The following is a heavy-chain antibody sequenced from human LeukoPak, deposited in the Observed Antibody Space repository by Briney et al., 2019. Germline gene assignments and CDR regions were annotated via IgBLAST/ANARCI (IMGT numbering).Heavy chain of an antibody. V-gene: IGHV3-7*01. CDR1: GFTFSSNW. CDR3: VRHLTYFDY. CDR2: IKQDGSEK. Sequence: GGSLRLSCAASGFTFSSNWMSWVRQAPGKGLEWVANIKQDGSEKYYVDSVEGRFSISRDNAKYSLYLQMNSLRAEDTAVYYCVRHLTYFDYWGQGTLVTVSS. D-gene: IGHD4/OR15-4a*01. J-gene: IGHJ4*02.